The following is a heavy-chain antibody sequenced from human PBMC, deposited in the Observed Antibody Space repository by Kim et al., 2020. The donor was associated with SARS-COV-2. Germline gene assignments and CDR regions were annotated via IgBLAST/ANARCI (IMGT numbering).Heavy chain of an antibody. V-gene: IGHV4-34*01. D-gene: IGHD5-12*01. CDR1: GGSFSGYY. CDR2: INHSGST. J-gene: IGHJ5*02. Sequence: SETLSLTCAVYGGSFSGYYWSWIRQPPGKGLEWIGEINHSGSTNYNPSLKSRVTISVDTSKNQFSLKLSSVTAADTAVYYCARGRVDLLSWNWFDPWGQGTLVTVSS. CDR3: ARGRVDLLSWNWFDP.